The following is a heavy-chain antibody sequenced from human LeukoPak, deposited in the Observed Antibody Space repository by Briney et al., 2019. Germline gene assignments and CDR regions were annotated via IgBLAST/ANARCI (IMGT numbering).Heavy chain of an antibody. CDR3: ANCYDSSGFFAY. J-gene: IGHJ4*02. Sequence: ASVKVSCKGSGYTFTKYAISWVRQAPGQELEYMGWIDTNTGNPTYAQGFTGRFVFSLDTSVSTAYLQISSLKAEDSAIYFCANCYDSSGFFAYWGQGTLVTVSS. V-gene: IGHV7-4-1*02. CDR2: IDTNTGNP. D-gene: IGHD3-22*01. CDR1: GYTFTKYA.